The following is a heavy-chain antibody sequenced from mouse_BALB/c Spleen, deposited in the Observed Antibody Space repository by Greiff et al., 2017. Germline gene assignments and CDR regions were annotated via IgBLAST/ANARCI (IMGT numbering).Heavy chain of an antibody. J-gene: IGHJ2*01. CDR3: ARTGTGYYFDY. Sequence: EVKLVESGPSLVKPSQTLSLTCSVTGDSITSCYWNWIRKFPGNKLEYMGYISYSGSTYYNPSLKSRISITRDTSKNQYYLQLNSVTTEDTATYYCARTGTGYYFDYWGQGTTLTVSS. D-gene: IGHD4-1*01. CDR1: GDSITSCY. CDR2: ISYSGST. V-gene: IGHV3-8*02.